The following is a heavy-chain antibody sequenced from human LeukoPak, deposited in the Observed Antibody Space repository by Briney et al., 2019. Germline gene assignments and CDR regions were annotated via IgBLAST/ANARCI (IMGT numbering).Heavy chain of an antibody. Sequence: GGSLRLSCAASGFTFSSYGMSWVRQAPGKGLEWVSAISGSGGSTYYADSVKGRFTISRDNSKNTLYLQMNSLRAEDTAVYYCAKEVVGATPIVHQVRYFDYWAREPWSPSPQ. CDR3: AKEVVGATPIVHQVRYFDY. CDR1: GFTFSSYG. CDR2: ISGSGGST. D-gene: IGHD1-26*01. J-gene: IGHJ4*02. V-gene: IGHV3-23*01.